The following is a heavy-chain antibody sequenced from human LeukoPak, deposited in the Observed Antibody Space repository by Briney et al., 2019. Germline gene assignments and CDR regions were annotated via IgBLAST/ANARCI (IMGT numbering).Heavy chain of an antibody. CDR3: ARDSGDRWDFDWLVPFDN. J-gene: IGHJ4*02. D-gene: IGHD3-9*01. Sequence: PGGSLRLSCAASGFTFSSYEMNWVRQAPGKGLEWVPYITGSGSTMYYADSVKGRFTISRDNAKNSLFLQMNNLRAEDTAVYFCARDSGDRWDFDWLVPFDNWGQGTLVTVSS. CDR1: GFTFSSYE. V-gene: IGHV3-48*03. CDR2: ITGSGSTM.